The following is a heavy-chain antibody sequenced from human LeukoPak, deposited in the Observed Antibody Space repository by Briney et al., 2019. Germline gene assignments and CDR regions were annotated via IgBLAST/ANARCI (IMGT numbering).Heavy chain of an antibody. Sequence: GGSLRLSCAASGFTFGIYWMSWVRQAPGKGLDWVANISQHGSETYYVGSVNGRFTISRDNAKNSLYLQMNSLKDEDTAVYYCARIRIVADRSVFDYWGQGTLVTVSS. J-gene: IGHJ4*02. CDR1: GFTFGIYW. CDR3: ARIRIVADRSVFDY. V-gene: IGHV3-7*04. D-gene: IGHD5-12*01. CDR2: ISQHGSET.